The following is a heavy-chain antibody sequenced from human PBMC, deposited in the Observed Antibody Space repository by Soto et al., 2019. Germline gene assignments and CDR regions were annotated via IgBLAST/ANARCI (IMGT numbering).Heavy chain of an antibody. Sequence: WGSLRLSCAASAFTFSSYWMSWVRQAPGKGLEWVANIKQDGSEKYYVDSVKGRFTISRDNAKNSLYLQMNSLRAEDTAVYYCARDLFEAARRGEYAFDIWGQGTMVTVSS. V-gene: IGHV3-7*03. CDR3: ARDLFEAARRGEYAFDI. J-gene: IGHJ3*02. CDR1: AFTFSSYW. D-gene: IGHD3-16*01. CDR2: IKQDGSEK.